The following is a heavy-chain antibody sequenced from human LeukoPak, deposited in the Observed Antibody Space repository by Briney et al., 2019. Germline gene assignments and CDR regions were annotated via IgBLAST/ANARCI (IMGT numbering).Heavy chain of an antibody. V-gene: IGHV4-34*01. CDR3: ARGYYDILTGYYPFDY. CDR2: INHSGST. CDR1: GGSFSGYY. D-gene: IGHD3-9*01. Sequence: SETLSPTCAVYGGSFSGYYWSWIRQPPGKGLEWIGEINHSGSTNYNPSLTSRVTISVDTSKNQFSLKLSSVTAADTAVYYCARGYYDILTGYYPFDYWGQGTLVTVSS. J-gene: IGHJ4*02.